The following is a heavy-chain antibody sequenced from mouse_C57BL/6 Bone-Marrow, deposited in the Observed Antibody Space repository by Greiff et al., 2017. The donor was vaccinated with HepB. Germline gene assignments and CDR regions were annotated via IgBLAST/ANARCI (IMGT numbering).Heavy chain of an antibody. CDR1: GFTFSDYG. Sequence: EVNVVESGGGLVKPGGSLKLSCAASGFTFSDYGMHWVRQAPEKGLEWVAYISSGSSTIYYADTVKGRFTISRDNAKNTLFLQMTSLRSEDTAMYYCANYDGYFFAYWGQGTLVTVSA. J-gene: IGHJ3*01. CDR2: ISSGSSTI. V-gene: IGHV5-17*01. CDR3: ANYDGYFFAY. D-gene: IGHD2-3*01.